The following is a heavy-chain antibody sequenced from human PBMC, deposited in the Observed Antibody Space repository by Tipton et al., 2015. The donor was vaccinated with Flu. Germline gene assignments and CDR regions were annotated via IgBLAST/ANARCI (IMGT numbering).Heavy chain of an antibody. CDR1: GFSFSSFG. Sequence: LSLTCAASGFSFSSFGMHWVRQAPGKGLEWVANVNQDGSVMYYLDSVRGRFIISRDNAKNSVTLQMNSLTSDDTGVYYCARAWAAAGSAWGQGTLVTVS. J-gene: IGHJ5*02. CDR3: ARAWAAAGSA. CDR2: VNQDGSVM. V-gene: IGHV3-7*01. D-gene: IGHD6-13*01.